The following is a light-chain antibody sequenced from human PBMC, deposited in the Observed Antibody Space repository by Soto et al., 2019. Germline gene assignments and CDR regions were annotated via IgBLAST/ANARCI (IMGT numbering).Light chain of an antibody. J-gene: IGKJ3*01. Sequence: EIVLTQSPGTLSLSPGERATLSCRASQSVSSSYLAWFQQKPGQAPRLLIYGASGSATGSPDRFSGSGSGTDFTLTISRLEPEDFAVYYCQQYGSSPLFTFGPGTKVDIK. CDR3: QQYGSSPLFT. CDR2: GAS. V-gene: IGKV3-20*01. CDR1: QSVSSSY.